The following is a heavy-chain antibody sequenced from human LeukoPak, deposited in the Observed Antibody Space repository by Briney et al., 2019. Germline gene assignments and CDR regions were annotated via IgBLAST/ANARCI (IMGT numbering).Heavy chain of an antibody. D-gene: IGHD3-9*01. CDR3: AKDSGDYDILTGYKDV. V-gene: IGHV3-9*01. J-gene: IGHJ6*02. Sequence: GGSLRLSCAASGFTFDDYAMHWVRQAPGKGLEWVSGISWNSGSIGYADSVKGRFTISRDNAKNSLYLQMNSLRAEDTALYYCAKDSGDYDILTGYKDVWGQGTTVTVSS. CDR2: ISWNSGSI. CDR1: GFTFDDYA.